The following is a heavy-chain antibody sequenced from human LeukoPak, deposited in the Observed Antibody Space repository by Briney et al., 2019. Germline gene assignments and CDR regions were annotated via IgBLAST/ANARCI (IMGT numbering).Heavy chain of an antibody. Sequence: PGGSLRLSCAASGFTFSSYSMNWVRQAPGKGLESLSSISSSSSYIYYADSVKGRFTISRDNAKNSLYLQMDSLRAEDTAVYYCARGRLGELSLGGAFDIWGQGTVVTVSS. V-gene: IGHV3-21*01. CDR1: GFTFSSYS. CDR2: ISSSSSYI. J-gene: IGHJ3*02. D-gene: IGHD3-16*02. CDR3: ARGRLGELSLGGAFDI.